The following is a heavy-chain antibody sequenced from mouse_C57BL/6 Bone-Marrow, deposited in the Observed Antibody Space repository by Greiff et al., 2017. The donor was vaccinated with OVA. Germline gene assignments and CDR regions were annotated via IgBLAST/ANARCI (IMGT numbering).Heavy chain of an antibody. CDR3: ASRIYYGNSDYFDY. D-gene: IGHD2-1*01. J-gene: IGHJ2*01. Sequence: EVQLQQSGAELVKPGASVKLSCTASGFNIKDYYMHWVKQRTEQGLAWIGRIDTEDGETKYAPQLQGKATITADTSANTAYLLLSSLTSEDTAFYYWASRIYYGNSDYFDYWGQGTTLTVSS. CDR2: IDTEDGET. V-gene: IGHV14-2*01. CDR1: GFNIKDYY.